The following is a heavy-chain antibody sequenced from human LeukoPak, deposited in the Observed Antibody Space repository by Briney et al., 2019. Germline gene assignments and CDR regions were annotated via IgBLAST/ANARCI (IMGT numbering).Heavy chain of an antibody. J-gene: IGHJ5*02. CDR3: ARDGRLGYCSGGSCHNWFDP. Sequence: TSETLSLTCTVSGGSISSYYWSWLRQPAGKGLEWIGSIYTSGSTNYNPSLKSRITMSVDTSKNQFSLKLSCVTAADTAVYYCARDGRLGYCSGGSCHNWFDPWGQGTLVTVSS. CDR2: IYTSGST. V-gene: IGHV4-4*07. D-gene: IGHD2-15*01. CDR1: GGSISSYY.